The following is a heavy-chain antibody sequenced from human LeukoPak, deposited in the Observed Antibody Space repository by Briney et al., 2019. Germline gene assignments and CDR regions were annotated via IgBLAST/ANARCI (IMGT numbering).Heavy chain of an antibody. CDR1: GGSISSYY. CDR2: IYYSGST. J-gene: IGHJ6*03. D-gene: IGHD1-26*01. CDR3: ARGSGSYLYYYYYMDV. V-gene: IGHV4-59*01. Sequence: SETLSLTCTVSGGSISSYYWSWVRLPPGKGLEWVGYIYYSGSTNYNPSLKSRVTISLDTSKNQFSLKLSSVTAADTAVYYCARGSGSYLYYYYYMDVWGKGTTVTVSS.